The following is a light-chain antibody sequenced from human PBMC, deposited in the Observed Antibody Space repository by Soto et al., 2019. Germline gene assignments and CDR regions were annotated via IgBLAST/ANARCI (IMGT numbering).Light chain of an antibody. Sequence: EIVLTQSPVTLSLSPGETATLSCRASQSVSSSQVAWYRQKPGQAPRLLIYGASSRATGIPDRFSGVGSETDFTLTINRLEPEDFAVYYCQQYATSPHSFGQGTKLEIQ. CDR3: QQYATSPHS. CDR1: QSVSSSQ. CDR2: GAS. J-gene: IGKJ2*01. V-gene: IGKV3-20*01.